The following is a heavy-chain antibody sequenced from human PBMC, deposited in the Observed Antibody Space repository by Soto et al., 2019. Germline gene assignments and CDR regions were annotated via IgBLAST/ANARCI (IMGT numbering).Heavy chain of an antibody. CDR2: INSAGTAT. CDR3: ARDIAYSGSN. D-gene: IGHD1-26*01. CDR1: GFIFNNAW. Sequence: EVQLVESGGGLVQPGGSLSLSCTTYGFIFNNAWMHWVRQVPGKGLVWVSYINSAGTATTYADSVRGRFTISRDNATNSVYLQMNSLRAEDTYVYYCARDIAYSGSNWGQGTLVTVSS. V-gene: IGHV3-74*01. J-gene: IGHJ4*02.